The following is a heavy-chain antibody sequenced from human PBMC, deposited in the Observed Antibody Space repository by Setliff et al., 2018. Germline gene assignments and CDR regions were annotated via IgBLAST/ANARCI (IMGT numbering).Heavy chain of an antibody. Sequence: SETLSLTCTVSGGSISSYYWSWIRQPAGKGLEWIGHIYIGGSANYNPSLKSRVTMSIDTSKNQFSPKVSSATAADTAVYYCARVLPGRFDPWGQGTLVTVSS. J-gene: IGHJ5*02. CDR3: ARVLPGRFDP. V-gene: IGHV4-4*07. CDR2: IYIGGSA. CDR1: GGSISSYY.